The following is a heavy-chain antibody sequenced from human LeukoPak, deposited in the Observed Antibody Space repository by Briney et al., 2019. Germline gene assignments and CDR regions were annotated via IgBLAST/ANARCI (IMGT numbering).Heavy chain of an antibody. CDR3: ARGLSVYYDSSGYYYFDY. D-gene: IGHD3-22*01. J-gene: IGHJ4*02. CDR1: GDSISSDAFY. Sequence: SETLSLTCTVSGDSISSDAFYWSWVRQHPGKGLEWIGYIYYSGSTCFNHPLKSRSTLSVDTSKNEYSLRLRSVTAADTAVYYCARGLSVYYDSSGYYYFDYWGQGTLVTVSS. V-gene: IGHV4-31*03. CDR2: IYYSGST.